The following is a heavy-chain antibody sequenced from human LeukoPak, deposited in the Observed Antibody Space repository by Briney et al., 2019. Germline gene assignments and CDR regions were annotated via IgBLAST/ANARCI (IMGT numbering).Heavy chain of an antibody. D-gene: IGHD5-24*01. CDR3: ARVRVEIYAFDI. CDR2: IYYSGST. Sequence: PSETLSLTCAVSGGSISSGGYSWSWIRQPPGKGLEWIGYIYYSGSTNYNPSLKSRVTISVDTSKNQFSLKLSSVTAADTAVYYCARVRVEIYAFDIWGQGTMVTVSS. J-gene: IGHJ3*02. V-gene: IGHV4-61*08. CDR1: GGSISSGGYS.